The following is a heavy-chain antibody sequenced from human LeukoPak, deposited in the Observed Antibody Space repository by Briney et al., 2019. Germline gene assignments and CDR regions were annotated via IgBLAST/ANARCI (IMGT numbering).Heavy chain of an antibody. J-gene: IGHJ6*03. V-gene: IGHV1-69*05. Sequence: GASVKVSCKASGGTFSSYAISWVRQAPGQGLEWMGGIIPIFGTANYAQKFQGRVTITTDESTSTAYMELSSLRSEDTAVYYCVRVVGSSWYYYYYMDVWGKGTTVTVSS. CDR3: VRVVGSSWYYYYYMDV. CDR2: IIPIFGTA. CDR1: GGTFSSYA. D-gene: IGHD6-13*01.